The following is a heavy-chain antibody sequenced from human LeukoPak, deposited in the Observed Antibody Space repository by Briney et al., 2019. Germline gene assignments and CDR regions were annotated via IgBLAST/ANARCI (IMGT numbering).Heavy chain of an antibody. CDR2: INPNNGGT. Sequence: ASVKVSCKASGYTFTSYGISWVRQAPGQGLEWMGWINPNNGGTNYAQNFQGRVTMTRDTSISTAYMELSRLRSDDTAVYYCAKEVGGSYCAFDIWGQGTMVTVSS. CDR1: GYTFTSYG. J-gene: IGHJ3*02. V-gene: IGHV1-2*02. CDR3: AKEVGGSYCAFDI. D-gene: IGHD1-26*01.